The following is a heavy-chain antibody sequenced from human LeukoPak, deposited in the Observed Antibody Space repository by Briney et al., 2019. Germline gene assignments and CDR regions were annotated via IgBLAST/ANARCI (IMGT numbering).Heavy chain of an antibody. CDR3: AKVRDTRDWYKDAFDI. D-gene: IGHD6-19*01. J-gene: IGHJ3*02. CDR2: ITGTGGGT. V-gene: IGHV3-23*01. CDR1: GFTFSSYA. Sequence: GGALRLSGAASGFTFSSYAMGWVRQAPGKGLEGGSAITGTGGGTYYAASVKGRFTVSRDNSKNTLYLQMSSLRAEDTAMYYCAKVRDTRDWYKDAFDIWGQGTRVTVSS.